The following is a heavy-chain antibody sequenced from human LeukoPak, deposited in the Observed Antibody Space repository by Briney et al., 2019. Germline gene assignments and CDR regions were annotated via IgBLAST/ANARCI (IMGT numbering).Heavy chain of an antibody. J-gene: IGHJ4*02. CDR1: GFTFSTFS. V-gene: IGHV3-30*04. CDR3: AREFSGRGYFDY. Sequence: HPGRSLRLSCAASGFTFSTFSMHWVRQAPGKGLEWVAVISDGGRNKYYADSVKGRFTISRDNSKNTLYLEMDSLRTDDTAVYYCAREFSGRGYFDYWGQGTLVAVSS. CDR2: ISDGGRNK. D-gene: IGHD3-10*01.